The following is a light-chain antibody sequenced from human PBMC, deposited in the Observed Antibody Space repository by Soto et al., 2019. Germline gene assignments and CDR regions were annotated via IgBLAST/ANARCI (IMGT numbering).Light chain of an antibody. CDR1: QGVGND. CDR2: VAS. Sequence: DIQMTQSPSSLSASVGDRVTITCRASQGVGNDLGWFQQKPGKAPKPLIYVASRLQSGVPSRFSGSRSGTEFTLTINSLQPEDFATSYCLQHTTYPWTFGQGTKVEIK. J-gene: IGKJ1*01. V-gene: IGKV1-17*01. CDR3: LQHTTYPWT.